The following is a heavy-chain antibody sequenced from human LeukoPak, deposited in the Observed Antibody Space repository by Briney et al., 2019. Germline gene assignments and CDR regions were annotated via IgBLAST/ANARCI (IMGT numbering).Heavy chain of an antibody. CDR2: INAGNGDT. J-gene: IGHJ6*02. V-gene: IGHV1-3*01. CDR3: ARGTGCTGGSCSYYGMDV. CDR1: GYTFSSYA. Sequence: ASVKVSCKGSGYTFSSYAMHWVRQAPGQRLEWMGWINAGNGDTKYSQKFQGRVTITRDTSATTAYMELSSLGSEDTAVYYCARGTGCTGGSCSYYGMDVWGQGTTVTVSS. D-gene: IGHD2-15*01.